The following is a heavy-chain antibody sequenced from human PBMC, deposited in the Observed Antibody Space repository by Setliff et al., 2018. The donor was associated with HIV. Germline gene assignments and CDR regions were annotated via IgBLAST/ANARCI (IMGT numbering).Heavy chain of an antibody. CDR3: VRGPIHGGFDF. J-gene: IGHJ4*02. V-gene: IGHV3-74*01. D-gene: IGHD3-16*01. CDR2: ISNDETTT. Sequence: PGGSLRLSCVASGFTFTSYWMHWVRQVPGKGPVWVSCISNDETTTNYADSVKGRFTVSRDNARNTVYLQMNSLRAEDTAVYYCVRGPIHGGFDFWGQGALVTSPQ. CDR1: GFTFTSYW.